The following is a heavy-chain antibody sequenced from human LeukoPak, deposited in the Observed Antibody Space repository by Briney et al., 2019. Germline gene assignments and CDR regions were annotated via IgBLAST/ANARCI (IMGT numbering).Heavy chain of an antibody. Sequence: GASVKVSCKASGYTFSGYYMHWVRQAPGQGLEWMGWNSNSGGTNYAQKFQGRVTMTRDTSISTTYMELTSLKSDDTAVYYCARDLAGDGLSYVDYWGQGTLVTVSS. CDR1: GYTFSGYY. CDR3: ARDLAGDGLSYVDY. J-gene: IGHJ4*02. CDR2: NSNSGGT. D-gene: IGHD6-19*01. V-gene: IGHV1-2*02.